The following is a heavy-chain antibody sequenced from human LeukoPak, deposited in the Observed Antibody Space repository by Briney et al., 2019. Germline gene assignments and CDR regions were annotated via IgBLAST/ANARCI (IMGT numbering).Heavy chain of an antibody. J-gene: IGHJ3*02. CDR2: ISSSSSYI. Sequence: GGSLRLSCAASGFTVSSNYMSWVRQAPGKGLEWVSSISSSSSYIYYADSVKGRFTISRDNAKNSLYLQMNSLRAEDTAVYYCARDGVTMVRGRDAFDIWGQGTMVTVSS. CDR3: ARDGVTMVRGRDAFDI. D-gene: IGHD3-10*01. CDR1: GFTVSSNY. V-gene: IGHV3-21*01.